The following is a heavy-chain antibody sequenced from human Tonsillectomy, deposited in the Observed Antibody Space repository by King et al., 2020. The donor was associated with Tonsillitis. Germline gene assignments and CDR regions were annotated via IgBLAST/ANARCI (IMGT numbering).Heavy chain of an antibody. J-gene: IGHJ4*02. CDR2: INPSGGST. CDR1: GYTFTSYY. CDR3: ARDGGDGIAGAGTGLGY. D-gene: IGHD6-13*01. Sequence: QLVQSGAEVKNPGASVKVSCKASGYTFTSYYMHWVRQAPGQGLEWMGKINPSGGSTSYAQKFQGRVTMTRDTSTSTVYMDLSSLRSEDTAVYFCARDGGDGIAGAGTGLGYWGQGTLVTVSS. V-gene: IGHV1-46*01.